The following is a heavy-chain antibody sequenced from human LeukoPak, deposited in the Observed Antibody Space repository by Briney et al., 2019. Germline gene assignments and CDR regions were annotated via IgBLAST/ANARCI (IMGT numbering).Heavy chain of an antibody. Sequence: SETLSLTCTVSGGSVSSGSYYWSWIRQPPGKGLEWIGYIYYSGSTNYNPSLKSRVTISVDTSKNQFSLKLSSVTAADTAVYYCARVDTASGFDPWGQGTLVTVSS. J-gene: IGHJ5*02. D-gene: IGHD5-18*01. CDR2: IYYSGST. CDR3: ARVDTASGFDP. V-gene: IGHV4-61*01. CDR1: GGSVSSGSYY.